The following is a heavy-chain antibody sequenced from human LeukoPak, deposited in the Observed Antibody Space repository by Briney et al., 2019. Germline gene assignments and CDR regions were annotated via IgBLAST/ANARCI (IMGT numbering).Heavy chain of an antibody. V-gene: IGHV3-7*01. Sequence: GGSLRLSCAASGFTFSSYWMSWVRQAPGKGLEWVANIKQDGSEKYYVDSVKGRFTISRDNAKNSLYLQMNSLRAEDTAVYYCARDRYTRVAAAGPYYYYMDVWGKGTTVTVSS. J-gene: IGHJ6*03. CDR1: GFTFSSYW. CDR3: ARDRYTRVAAAGPYYYYMDV. D-gene: IGHD6-13*01. CDR2: IKQDGSEK.